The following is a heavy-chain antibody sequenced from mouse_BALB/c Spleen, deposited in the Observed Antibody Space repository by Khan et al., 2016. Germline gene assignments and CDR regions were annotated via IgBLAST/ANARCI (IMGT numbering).Heavy chain of an antibody. CDR1: GYTFTNYG. Sequence: QIQLVQSGPELKKPGETVKISCKASGYTFTNYGMNWVKQAPGKGLKWMGWINTNTGEPTYAEEFKGRFAFSLETSARTAYLQIHNLKNEDTATYFCAEAYYGSNWFAYWGQGTLVTVSA. CDR3: AEAYYGSNWFAY. CDR2: INTNTGEP. D-gene: IGHD1-1*01. J-gene: IGHJ3*01. V-gene: IGHV9-3*02.